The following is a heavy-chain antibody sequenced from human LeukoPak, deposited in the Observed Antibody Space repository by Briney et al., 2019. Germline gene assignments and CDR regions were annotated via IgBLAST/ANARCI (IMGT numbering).Heavy chain of an antibody. D-gene: IGHD3-3*01. CDR1: GYTFTSYA. CDR3: ARDQGITIFGVVTLYYFDY. J-gene: IGHJ4*02. Sequence: ASVKVSCKASGYTFTSYAMNWVRQAPGQGLEWMGWINTNTGNPTYAQGFTGRFVFSLDTSVSTAYLQISSLKAEDTAVYYCARDQGITIFGVVTLYYFDYWGQGTLVTVSS. CDR2: INTNTGNP. V-gene: IGHV7-4-1*02.